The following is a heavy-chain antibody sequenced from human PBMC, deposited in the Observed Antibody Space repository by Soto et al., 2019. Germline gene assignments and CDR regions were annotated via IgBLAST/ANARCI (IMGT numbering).Heavy chain of an antibody. Sequence: EVQLVESGGGLVQPGGSLRLSCEASGFTLSSYCMSWIRQAPGKGLEWVANTRQDGGQSYLVDSVQGRFTISRDNAKKWVYLQMNSLRVEDTAVYYCVIDGGPGGHFDSWGQGTLVTVSS. CDR1: GFTLSSYC. CDR2: TRQDGGQS. D-gene: IGHD3-16*01. V-gene: IGHV3-7*01. J-gene: IGHJ4*02. CDR3: VIDGGPGGHFDS.